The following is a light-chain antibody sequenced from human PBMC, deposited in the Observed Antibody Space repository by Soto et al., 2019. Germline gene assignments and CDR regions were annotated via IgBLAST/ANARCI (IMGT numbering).Light chain of an antibody. V-gene: IGLV2-14*03. Sequence: SVLTQPASVSDSPGQSITISCIGTSSDIGAFNHVSWHQQHPGKAPKLIIYDVINRPSGVSNRFSGSKTGNTASLIISGLQAEDEADYYCSSYTSSSSYVFGSGTKVTVL. CDR1: SSDIGAFNH. CDR3: SSYTSSSSYV. J-gene: IGLJ1*01. CDR2: DVI.